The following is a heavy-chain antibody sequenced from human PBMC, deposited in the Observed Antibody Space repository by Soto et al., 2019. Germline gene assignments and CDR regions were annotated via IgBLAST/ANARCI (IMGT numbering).Heavy chain of an antibody. D-gene: IGHD1-1*01. CDR2: ISGSGGRT. CDR3: AKRTTEIRRFYYYGMDV. Sequence: EVQLLESGGGLVQPGGSLRLSCAASGFTFSSYAMSWVRQAPGKGLEWVSAISGSGGRTYYADSVKGRFTISRDNSKNTLYLQMNSLRAEDTAVYYCAKRTTEIRRFYYYGMDVWGQGTTVTVSS. CDR1: GFTFSSYA. V-gene: IGHV3-23*01. J-gene: IGHJ6*02.